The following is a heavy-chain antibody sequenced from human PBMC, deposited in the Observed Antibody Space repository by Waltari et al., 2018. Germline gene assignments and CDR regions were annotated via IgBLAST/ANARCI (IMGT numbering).Heavy chain of an antibody. Sequence: EVQLVESGGGLFQPGGSLRLSCAASGFSISDNYMTWVRHATGKGLEWFSVIYRGVNSKYADSVKGRFTMSRDDSKNIVYLQMDSLRAADTAVYYCARDSSGYYGLDALDIWGQGTKVIVSS. D-gene: IGHD3-22*01. V-gene: IGHV3-53*01. CDR1: GFSISDNY. CDR3: ARDSSGYYGLDALDI. CDR2: IYRGVNS. J-gene: IGHJ3*02.